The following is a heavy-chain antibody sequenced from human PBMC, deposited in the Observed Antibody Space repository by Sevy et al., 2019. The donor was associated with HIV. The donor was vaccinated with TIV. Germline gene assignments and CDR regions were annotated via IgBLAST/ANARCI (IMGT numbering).Heavy chain of an antibody. CDR1: GFTFGDYW. CDR2: IKQGGSET. CDR3: ARDTPGKDYGDPLLDYYGMDV. D-gene: IGHD4-17*01. Sequence: GGSLRLSCAASGFTFGDYWLTWVRQVPGKGLEWVANIKQGGSETYYADSVKGRFTISRDNSKNTLYLQMNSLRAEDTAVYYCARDTPGKDYGDPLLDYYGMDVWGQGTTVTVSS. J-gene: IGHJ6*02. V-gene: IGHV3-7*03.